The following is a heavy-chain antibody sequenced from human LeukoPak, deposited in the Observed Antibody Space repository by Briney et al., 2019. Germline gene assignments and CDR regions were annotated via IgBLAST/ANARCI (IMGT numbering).Heavy chain of an antibody. CDR3: AGRITMIVVVSSEH. CDR2: IKQDGSEK. Sequence: GGSLRLSCAASGFTFSSYWMSWVRQAPGKGLEWVANIKQDGSEKYYVDSVKGRFTISRDNAKNSLYLQMNSLRAEDTAVYYCAGRITMIVVVSSEHWGQGTLVTVSS. V-gene: IGHV3-7*01. D-gene: IGHD3-22*01. CDR1: GFTFSSYW. J-gene: IGHJ1*01.